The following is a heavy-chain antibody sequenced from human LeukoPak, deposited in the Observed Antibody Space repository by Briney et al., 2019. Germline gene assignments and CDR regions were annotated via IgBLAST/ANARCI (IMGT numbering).Heavy chain of an antibody. CDR3: ARDRWGYSYGGD. J-gene: IGHJ4*02. D-gene: IGHD5-18*01. Sequence: PGGSLRLACAASGFSFSIYGMHWVRQAPGKGLEWVANIKQDGSQKYYVDSVKGRFTISRDSAKNSLFLQMNSLRAEDAAVYYCARDRWGYSYGGDWGQGTLVTVSS. CDR2: IKQDGSQK. V-gene: IGHV3-7*01. CDR1: GFSFSIYG.